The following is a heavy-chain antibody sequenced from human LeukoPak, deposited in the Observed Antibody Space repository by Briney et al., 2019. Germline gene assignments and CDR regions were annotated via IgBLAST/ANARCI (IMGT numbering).Heavy chain of an antibody. CDR1: GFTFGTYW. CDR3: ARDVYVGGQWLPFDY. CDR2: IKPDGGQK. Sequence: GGSLRLSCSGSGFTFGTYWMSWVRQAPGKGLEWVANIKPDGGQKYYVDSVKGRFTISRDNSKNTLYLQMNSLRAEDTAVYYCARDVYVGGQWLPFDYWGQGTLVTVSS. J-gene: IGHJ4*02. D-gene: IGHD6-19*01. V-gene: IGHV3-7*01.